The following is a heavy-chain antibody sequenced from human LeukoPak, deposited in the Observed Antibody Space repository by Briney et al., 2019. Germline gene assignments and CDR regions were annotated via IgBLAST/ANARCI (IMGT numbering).Heavy chain of an antibody. CDR2: ISSSSSYI. J-gene: IGHJ4*02. CDR3: ARVPRGGNYFDY. CDR1: GFTFSSYS. V-gene: IGHV3-21*01. Sequence: GGSLRLSCAASGFTFSSYSMNWVRQAPGKGLEWVSSISSSSSYICYADSVKGRFTISRDNAKNSLYLQMNSLRAEDTAVYYCARVPRGGNYFDYWGQGTLVTVSS. D-gene: IGHD3-16*01.